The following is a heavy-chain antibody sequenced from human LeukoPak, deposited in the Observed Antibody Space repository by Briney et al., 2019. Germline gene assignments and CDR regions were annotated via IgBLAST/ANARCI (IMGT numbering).Heavy chain of an antibody. J-gene: IGHJ4*02. CDR1: GGSISGYF. CDR3: ARGTEKTRISGYYSFDH. V-gene: IGHV4-4*07. D-gene: IGHD5-12*01. Sequence: SETLSLTCTVSGGSISGYFWTWIRQPAGKELEWIGRVYTSGTTYYNPSLESRVTISLDTFNNQFSLRVTSVTAADTAIYYCARGTEKTRISGYYSFDHWGRGLLVTVSS. CDR2: VYTSGTT.